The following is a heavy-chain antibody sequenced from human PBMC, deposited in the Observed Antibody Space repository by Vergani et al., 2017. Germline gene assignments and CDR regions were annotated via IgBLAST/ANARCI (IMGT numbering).Heavy chain of an antibody. V-gene: IGHV3-48*03. D-gene: IGHD3-22*01. J-gene: IGHJ6*02. CDR1: GFTFSSYE. CDR3: ARDSYYDSSGYYGMDV. CDR2: ISSSGSTI. Sequence: EVQLAESGGGLVQPGGSLRLSCAASGFTFSSYEMNWVRQAPGKGLEWVSYISSSGSTIYYADSVKGRFTISRDNAKNSLYLQMNSLRAEDTAVYYCARDSYYDSSGYYGMDVWGQGTTVTVSS.